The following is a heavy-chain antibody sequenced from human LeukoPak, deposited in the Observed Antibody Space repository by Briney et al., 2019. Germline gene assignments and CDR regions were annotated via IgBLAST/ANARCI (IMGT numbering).Heavy chain of an antibody. CDR2: ISYDGSNK. Sequence: PGGSLRLSCAASGFTFSSYAMHRVRQAPGKGLEWVAVISYDGSNKYYADSVKGRFTISRDNSKNTLYLQMNSLRAEDTAVYYCARDLGWSDPWGQGTLVTVSS. V-gene: IGHV3-30-3*01. J-gene: IGHJ5*02. CDR1: GFTFSSYA. CDR3: ARDLGWSDP.